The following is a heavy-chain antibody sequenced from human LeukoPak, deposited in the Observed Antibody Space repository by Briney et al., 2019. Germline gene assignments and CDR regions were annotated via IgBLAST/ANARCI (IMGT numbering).Heavy chain of an antibody. D-gene: IGHD3-22*01. CDR2: INPSGGST. J-gene: IGHJ4*02. V-gene: IGHV1-46*01. CDR3: ARDGVPYYDSSGYHSDY. Sequence: GASVKVSCKASGYTFTSYYMHWVRQAPGQGLEWMGIINPSGGSTSYAQKFQGRVTMTRDTSTSTVYMELSSLRSEDTAVYYCARDGVPYYDSSGYHSDYWGQGTLVTVSS. CDR1: GYTFTSYY.